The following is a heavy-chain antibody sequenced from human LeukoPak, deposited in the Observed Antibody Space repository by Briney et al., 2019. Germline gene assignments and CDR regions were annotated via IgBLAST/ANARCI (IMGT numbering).Heavy chain of an antibody. D-gene: IGHD4-23*01. Sequence: GASVKVSCKASGYTFTGYYMHWVRQAPGQGLEWMGRIIPILGIANYAQKFQGRVTITADKSTSTAYMELSSLRSEDTAVYYCARDAHLYGGNSPGWYFDLWGRGTLVTVSS. CDR2: IIPILGIA. CDR1: GYTFTGYY. V-gene: IGHV1-69*04. CDR3: ARDAHLYGGNSPGWYFDL. J-gene: IGHJ2*01.